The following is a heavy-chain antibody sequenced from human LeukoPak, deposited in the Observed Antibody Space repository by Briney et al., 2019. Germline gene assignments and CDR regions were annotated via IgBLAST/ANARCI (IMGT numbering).Heavy chain of an antibody. Sequence: SVKVSCKASGGTFSSYAISWVRQAPGQGLGCRGGIIPIFGTANDAQKFQDRVTITADESTSTAYMELSSLRSEDTAVYSCARGVAKFYGDCPRFDYWGQGTLVTVSS. CDR1: GGTFSSYA. J-gene: IGHJ4*02. D-gene: IGHD4-17*01. V-gene: IGHV1-69*13. CDR3: ARGVAKFYGDCPRFDY. CDR2: IIPIFGTA.